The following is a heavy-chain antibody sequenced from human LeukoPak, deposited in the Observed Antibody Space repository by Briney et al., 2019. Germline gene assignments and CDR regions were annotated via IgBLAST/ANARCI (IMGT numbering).Heavy chain of an antibody. V-gene: IGHV1-18*04. CDR1: GYTFTSYG. Sequence: ASVKVSCKASGYTFTSYGISWVRQAPGQGLEWMGWISAYNGNTNYAQKLQGRVTMTTDTSTSTAYMELRSRRSDDTAVYYCARVLLWFESTGVYYYGMDVWGKGTTVTVSS. J-gene: IGHJ6*04. CDR3: ARVLLWFESTGVYYYGMDV. CDR2: ISAYNGNT. D-gene: IGHD3-10*01.